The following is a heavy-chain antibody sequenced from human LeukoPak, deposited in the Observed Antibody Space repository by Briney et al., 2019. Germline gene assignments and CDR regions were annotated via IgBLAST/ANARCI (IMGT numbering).Heavy chain of an antibody. CDR2: ISGSGGST. J-gene: IGHJ4*02. CDR1: GFTFSSYA. CDR3: AKGSGPRTAMVTCFDY. D-gene: IGHD5-18*01. Sequence: GGSLRLSCAASGFTFSSYAMSWVRQAPGKGLEWVSAISGSGGSTYYADSVKGRFTISRDNSKNTLYLQMNSLRAEDTAVYYCAKGSGPRTAMVTCFDYWGQGTLVTVSS. V-gene: IGHV3-23*01.